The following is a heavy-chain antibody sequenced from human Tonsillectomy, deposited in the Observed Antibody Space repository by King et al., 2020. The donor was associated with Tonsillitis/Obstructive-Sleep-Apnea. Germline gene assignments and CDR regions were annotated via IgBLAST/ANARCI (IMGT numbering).Heavy chain of an antibody. CDR3: ATHDYHDRYYFDH. D-gene: IGHD4-11*01. Sequence: VQLVESGGGLVQPGGSLRLSCAASGLTFRSYAMSWVRQAPGKGLEWVSDISGSGGSTYYADSVKGRFTISRQNSNNTLYLQMNSLRVEDTAVYYCATHDYHDRYYFDHWGQGTLVTVSS. J-gene: IGHJ4*02. V-gene: IGHV3-23*04. CDR2: ISGSGGST. CDR1: GLTFRSYA.